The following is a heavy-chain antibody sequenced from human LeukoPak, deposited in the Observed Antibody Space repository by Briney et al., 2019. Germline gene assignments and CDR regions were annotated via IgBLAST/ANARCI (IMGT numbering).Heavy chain of an antibody. D-gene: IGHD3-10*01. CDR3: LITYGSGSIYDY. J-gene: IGHJ4*02. Sequence: GESLKISCKGSGYNFVTYWIDWVRQMPGKGLEWMGIIYPGDSDTRYSPSFQGQVTISADKSISTAYLQWSSPKASDTAMYYCLITYGSGSIYDYWGQGTLVTVSS. V-gene: IGHV5-51*01. CDR1: GYNFVTYW. CDR2: IYPGDSDT.